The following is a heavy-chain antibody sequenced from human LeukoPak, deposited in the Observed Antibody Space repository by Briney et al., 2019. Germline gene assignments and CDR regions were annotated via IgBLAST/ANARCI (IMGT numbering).Heavy chain of an antibody. CDR2: IIPIFGTA. Sequence: ASVKVSCKASGGTFSSYAISWVRQAPGQGLEWMRRIIPIFGTANYAQKFQGRVTITTDESTSTAYMELSSLRSEDTAVYYCARDGQGYYYDSSGYSDWGQGTLVTVSS. CDR1: GGTFSSYA. V-gene: IGHV1-69*05. CDR3: ARDGQGYYYDSSGYSD. D-gene: IGHD3-22*01. J-gene: IGHJ4*02.